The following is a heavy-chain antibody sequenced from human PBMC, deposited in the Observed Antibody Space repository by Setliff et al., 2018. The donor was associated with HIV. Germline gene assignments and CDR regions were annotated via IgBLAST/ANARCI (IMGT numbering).Heavy chain of an antibody. CDR1: GDSTIGIHW. CDR3: ARGLGGWAVTFDY. CDR2: IYHSGST. D-gene: IGHD6-19*01. V-gene: IGHV4-4*02. J-gene: IGHJ4*02. Sequence: SETLSLTCGVSGDSTIGIHWWDWVRQPPGKGLEWIGEIYHSGSTNYNPSLKSRVTISVDKSQNQFSLKLNSVTAADTAVYYCARGLGGWAVTFDYWSRGTLVTVS.